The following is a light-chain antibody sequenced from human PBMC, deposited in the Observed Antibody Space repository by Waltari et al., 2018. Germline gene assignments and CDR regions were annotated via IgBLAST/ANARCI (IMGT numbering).Light chain of an antibody. CDR3: KQYITYPWT. J-gene: IGKJ1*01. Sequence: DIQMTQSPSTLSASVGARVTITCRASQSVSTSLAWYQQKPGKAPKVLIYKASSLESGVPLRFSGSGSGTEFTLTITSLQPDDAAIYSCKQYITYPWTFGQGTKVEVK. V-gene: IGKV1-5*03. CDR1: QSVSTS. CDR2: KAS.